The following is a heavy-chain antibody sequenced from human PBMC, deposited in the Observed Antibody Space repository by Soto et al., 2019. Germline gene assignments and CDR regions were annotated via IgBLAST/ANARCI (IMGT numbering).Heavy chain of an antibody. CDR2: IYHSGNP. CDR3: ARVRGGSYYFDY. D-gene: IGHD3-10*01. V-gene: IGHV4-30-2*01. CDR1: GGSISSGGYS. Sequence: QLQLQESGSGPVKPSQTLSLTCTVSGGSISSGGYSWSWLRQPPGKGLEWIGYIYHSGNPFYNPALRSRVTMLVDRSKNQFSLNLTSVTAADTAVYYCARVRGGSYYFDYWGRGTLVTVSS. J-gene: IGHJ4*02.